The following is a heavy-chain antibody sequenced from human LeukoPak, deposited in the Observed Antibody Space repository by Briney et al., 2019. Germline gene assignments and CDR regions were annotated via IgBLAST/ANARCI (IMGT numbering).Heavy chain of an antibody. V-gene: IGHV1-18*01. CDR1: GYTFTSYG. CDR2: ISAYNGNT. CDR3: ARENVDIVATRNFDY. J-gene: IGHJ4*02. D-gene: IGHD5-12*01. Sequence: EASVNVSCTASGYTFTSYGIGWVRQAPGHGREWRGWISAYNGNTNYAQKLQGRVTMTTDTSTSTAYMELRSLRSDDTAVYYCARENVDIVATRNFDYWGRGTLVTVSS.